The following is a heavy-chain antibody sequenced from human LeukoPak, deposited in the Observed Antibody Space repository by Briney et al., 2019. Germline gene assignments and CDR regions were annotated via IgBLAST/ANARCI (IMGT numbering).Heavy chain of an antibody. J-gene: IGHJ3*02. D-gene: IGHD6-19*01. CDR2: IISDGSTT. CDR3: ASEDVDIAVAASGAFDI. CDR1: KFTFSTYW. V-gene: IGHV3-74*01. Sequence: PGGSLRLSCAASKFTFSTYWMHWVHQAPGKGLVWVSRIISDGSTTSYADSVKGRFTISRDNAKNTLYLQMNSLRAEDTAVYYCASEDVDIAVAASGAFDIWGQGTMVTVSS.